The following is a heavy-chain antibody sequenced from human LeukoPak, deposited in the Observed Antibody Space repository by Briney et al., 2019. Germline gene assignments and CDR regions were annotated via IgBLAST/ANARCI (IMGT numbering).Heavy chain of an antibody. CDR3: ARSRPAWVLWFDP. J-gene: IGHJ5*02. D-gene: IGHD1-26*01. CDR1: GFTFSSYG. CDR2: IWYDGSNK. Sequence: GRSLRLSCAASGFTFSSYGMHWVRQAPGKGLEWVAVIWYDGSNKYYADSVKGRFTISRDNFKNTLYLQMNSLRAEDTAVYYCARSRPAWVLWFDPWGQGTLVTVSS. V-gene: IGHV3-33*01.